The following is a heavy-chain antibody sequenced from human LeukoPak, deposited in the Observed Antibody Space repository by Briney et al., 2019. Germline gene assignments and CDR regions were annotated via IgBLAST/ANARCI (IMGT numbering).Heavy chain of an antibody. D-gene: IGHD2-15*01. J-gene: IGHJ6*03. V-gene: IGHV3-20*04. Sequence: PGGSLRLSCAASGFTFDDYGMSWVRQAPGKGLEWVSGINWNGGSTGYADSVKGRFTISRDNAKNSLYLQMNSLRAEDTALYYCARVYCSGSSCYYYYYMDVWGKGTTVTVSS. CDR2: INWNGGST. CDR3: ARVYCSGSSCYYYYYMDV. CDR1: GFTFDDYG.